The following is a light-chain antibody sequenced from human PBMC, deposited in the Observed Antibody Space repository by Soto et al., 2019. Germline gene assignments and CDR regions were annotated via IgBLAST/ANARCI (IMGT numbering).Light chain of an antibody. V-gene: IGKV3-15*01. CDR1: QSISSE. CDR3: QQGHNWPLT. CDR2: GAS. J-gene: IGKJ2*01. Sequence: EIGMTQSPATLSVSPGESATLSCRASQSISSELAWYQQKPGQPPRLLIYGASTRATGVPARFTGSGSGSDFTLTISGLQSADFAVYYCQQGHNWPLTFGQGTRLEI.